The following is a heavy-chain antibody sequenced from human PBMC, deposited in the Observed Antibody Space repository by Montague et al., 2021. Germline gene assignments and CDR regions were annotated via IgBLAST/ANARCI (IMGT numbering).Heavy chain of an antibody. Sequence: SLRLSCVASGFTFSSYAMHWVRQAPGKGLEWVAVISYDGSNKYYXDSVKGRFTISRDNSKNTLYLQMNSLRAEDTAVYYCARSLTSGLLAEYFQHWGQGTLVTVSS. J-gene: IGHJ1*01. CDR3: ARSLTSGLLAEYFQH. CDR2: ISYDGSNK. CDR1: GFTFSSYA. D-gene: IGHD2-2*01. V-gene: IGHV3-30-3*01.